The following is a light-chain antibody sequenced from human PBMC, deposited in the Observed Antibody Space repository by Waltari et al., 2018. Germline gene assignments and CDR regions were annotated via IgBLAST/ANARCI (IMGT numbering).Light chain of an antibody. Sequence: EVVLTQSPGTLSLSPGERATLSCRARQSVSKYLAWYQQRPGQAPRLLIYAASTRATGVPDRFSGSGSGTDFSLTISRLEPEDIAVYFCQNHERLPATFGQGTRVEIK. CDR1: QSVSKY. J-gene: IGKJ1*01. CDR3: QNHERLPAT. V-gene: IGKV3-20*01. CDR2: AAS.